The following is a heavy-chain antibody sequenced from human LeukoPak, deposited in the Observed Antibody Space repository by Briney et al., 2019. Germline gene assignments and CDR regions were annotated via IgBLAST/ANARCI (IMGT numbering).Heavy chain of an antibody. D-gene: IGHD3-3*01. J-gene: IGHJ4*02. CDR2: ISYDGSNK. Sequence: PGGSLRLSCAASGFTFSSYAMHWVRQAPGKGLEWVAVISYDGSNKYYADSVKGRFTISRDNSKNTLYLQMNSLRAEDTAVYYCARDLVRFLEWLSYFDYWGQGTLVIVSS. CDR1: GFTFSSYA. CDR3: ARDLVRFLEWLSYFDY. V-gene: IGHV3-30-3*01.